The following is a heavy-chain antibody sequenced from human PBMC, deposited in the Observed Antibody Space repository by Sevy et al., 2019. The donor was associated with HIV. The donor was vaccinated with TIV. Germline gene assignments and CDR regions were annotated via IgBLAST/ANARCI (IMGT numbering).Heavy chain of an antibody. V-gene: IGHV1-69*13. CDR2: TIPIFHTS. Sequence: ASVKVSCKASGGTFGTYSISWLRQAPGQGLEWMGGTIPIFHTSNYAQKFQGRVTITADESTSTAYMELSSLRSEDSAVYYCARDRDITFGGGDAFDIWGQGTMVTVSS. J-gene: IGHJ3*02. CDR3: ARDRDITFGGGDAFDI. D-gene: IGHD3-16*01. CDR1: GGTFGTYS.